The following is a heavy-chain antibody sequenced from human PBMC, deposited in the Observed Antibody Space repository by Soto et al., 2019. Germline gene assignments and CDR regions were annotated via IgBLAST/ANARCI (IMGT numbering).Heavy chain of an antibody. CDR1: GGSISSGGYS. V-gene: IGHV4-31*11. Sequence: PSETLSLTCAVSGGSISSGGYSWSWIRQPPGKGLEWIGYIHYSGSTYHNPSLKSRVTISVDTSKNQFSLKLTSVTAADTAVYYCARDKITGLFDYWGQGTLVTVSS. CDR2: IHYSGST. CDR3: ARDKITGLFDY. D-gene: IGHD2-8*02. J-gene: IGHJ4*02.